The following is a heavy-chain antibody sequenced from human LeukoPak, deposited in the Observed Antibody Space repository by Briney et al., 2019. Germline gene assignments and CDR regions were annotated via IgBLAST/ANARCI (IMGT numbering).Heavy chain of an antibody. D-gene: IGHD4-23*01. V-gene: IGHV3-23*01. J-gene: IGHJ4*02. Sequence: GGSLRLSCAASGFTFSNYAMSWVRQAPGRGLEWVSAISRGGGDTYYADSVKGRFVISRDDSKSTLVLQMNSLRADDTAVYYCAGDGGNSRGVFTPPDYWGQGTLSPSPQ. CDR2: ISRGGGDT. CDR3: AGDGGNSRGVFTPPDY. CDR1: GFTFSNYA.